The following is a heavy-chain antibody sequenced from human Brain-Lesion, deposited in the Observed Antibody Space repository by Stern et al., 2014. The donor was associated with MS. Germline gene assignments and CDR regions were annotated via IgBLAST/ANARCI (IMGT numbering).Heavy chain of an antibody. Sequence: VQLVESGPGLVKPSETLSLTCTVAGGSVSSTSYAWAWIRQPPGKGLEWIGTIYYSGNAYYSPPHKARLTIPLDTSKNQFSRQLRSLTAADTAVYYCAGEEDIRYCSGGSCTGNWFDPWGQGTLVTVSS. CDR2: IYYSGNA. CDR1: GGSVSSTSYA. V-gene: IGHV4-39*01. J-gene: IGHJ5*02. D-gene: IGHD2-15*01. CDR3: AGEEDIRYCSGGSCTGNWFDP.